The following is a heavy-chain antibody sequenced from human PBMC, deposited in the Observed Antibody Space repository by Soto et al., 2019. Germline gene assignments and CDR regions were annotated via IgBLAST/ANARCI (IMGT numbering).Heavy chain of an antibody. J-gene: IGHJ4*02. Sequence: GGSLRLSCAASGFTFSSYAMSWVRQAPGKGLEWVSAISGSGGSTYYADSVKGRFTISRDNSKNTLYLQMNSLRAEDTAVYYCASRDGYSSGWYLSFGDYWGQGTLVTVSS. V-gene: IGHV3-23*01. CDR1: GFTFSSYA. CDR3: ASRDGYSSGWYLSFGDY. D-gene: IGHD6-19*01. CDR2: ISGSGGST.